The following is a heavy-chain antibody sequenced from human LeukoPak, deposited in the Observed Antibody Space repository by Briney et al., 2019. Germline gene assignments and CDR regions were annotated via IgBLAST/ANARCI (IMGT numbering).Heavy chain of an antibody. D-gene: IGHD3-10*01. CDR1: GFTFSNYG. Sequence: GGSLRLSCVASGFTFSNYGMHWVRQAPGKGLDWVAVISYDGSSKYYADSVKGRFTISRDNSKNTLYLQMSSLRTEDTAMYYCVKLAAPGAIWYFDLWGRGTLVTVSS. CDR3: VKLAAPGAIWYFDL. CDR2: ISYDGSSK. V-gene: IGHV3-30*18. J-gene: IGHJ2*01.